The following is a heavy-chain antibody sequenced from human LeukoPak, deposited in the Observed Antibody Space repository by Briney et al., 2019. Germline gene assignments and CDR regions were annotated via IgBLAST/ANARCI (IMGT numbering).Heavy chain of an antibody. CDR2: INPNSGGT. V-gene: IGHV1-2*02. D-gene: IGHD2/OR15-2a*01. CDR3: AREDGEYDAFDI. J-gene: IGHJ3*02. CDR1: GYTSTGYY. Sequence: ASVKVSCKASGYTSTGYYMHWVRQAPGQGLEWMGWINPNSGGTNYAQKFQGRVTMTRDTSIGTAYMELSRLRSDDTAVYYCAREDGEYDAFDIWGQGTMVTVSS.